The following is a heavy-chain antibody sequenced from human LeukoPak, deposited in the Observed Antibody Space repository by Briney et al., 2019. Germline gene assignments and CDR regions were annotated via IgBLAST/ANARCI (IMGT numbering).Heavy chain of an antibody. Sequence: ASVTVSCKTSGYXFTSYYIHWVRQAPGQGLEWLGVINPSGGSTTYAQKFQGRVTMTTDTSTSTVYMELTSLRSDDTAVYYCARSSAYYNEADIWGQGTMVTVSS. V-gene: IGHV1-46*01. D-gene: IGHD3-9*01. CDR1: GYXFTSYY. CDR3: ARSSAYYNEADI. J-gene: IGHJ3*02. CDR2: INPSGGST.